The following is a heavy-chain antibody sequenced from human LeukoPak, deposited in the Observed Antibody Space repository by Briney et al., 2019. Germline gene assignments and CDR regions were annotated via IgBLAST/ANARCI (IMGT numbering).Heavy chain of an antibody. CDR3: AKKNGGGWPTIFFDY. CDR2: ISGIGDTL. V-gene: IGHV3-23*01. CDR1: GFSYSINA. D-gene: IGHD6-19*01. Sequence: GGSLRLSCVASGFSYSINAMIWVRQAPGKGLEWVSGISGIGDTLFYSDPVKGRFTISRDNSKNTVYLQMNSLRVEDSAVYYCAKKNGGGWPTIFFDYWGQGILVTVSS. J-gene: IGHJ4*02.